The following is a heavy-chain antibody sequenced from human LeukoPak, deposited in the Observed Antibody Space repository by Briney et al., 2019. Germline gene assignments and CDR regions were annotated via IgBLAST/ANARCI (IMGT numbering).Heavy chain of an antibody. J-gene: IGHJ6*03. CDR1: GGSISSSSYY. V-gene: IGHV4-39*07. D-gene: IGHD3-9*01. Sequence: PSETLSLTCTVSGGSISSSSYYWGWIRQPPGKGLEWIGSIYSSGSTYYNPSLKSRVTISVDTSKNQFSLKLSSVTAADTAVYYCARVLGGRYYDILTGYYTLKYYYYMDVWGKGTTVTVSS. CDR3: ARVLGGRYYDILTGYYTLKYYYYMDV. CDR2: IYSSGST.